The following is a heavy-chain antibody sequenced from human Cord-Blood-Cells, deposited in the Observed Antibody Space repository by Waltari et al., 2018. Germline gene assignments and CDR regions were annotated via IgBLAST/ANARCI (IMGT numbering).Heavy chain of an antibody. CDR2: IYPGDSDT. Sequence: EVQLVQSGAEVKKPRESLKISCKGSGYSFTSYWIGGVRQMPGKGLEWMGIIYPGDSDTRYSPSFQGQVTIAADKPISTAYLQWSSLKAADTAMYYCAGHVAARPTVIDCWGQGTLVTVSS. CDR1: GYSFTSYW. V-gene: IGHV5-51*01. D-gene: IGHD6-6*01. CDR3: AGHVAARPTVIDC. J-gene: IGHJ4*02.